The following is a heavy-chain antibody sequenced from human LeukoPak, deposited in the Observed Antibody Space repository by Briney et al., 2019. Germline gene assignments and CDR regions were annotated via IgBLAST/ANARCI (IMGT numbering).Heavy chain of an antibody. J-gene: IGHJ4*02. V-gene: IGHV3-21*01. CDR1: GFTFSNYA. CDR3: ARGSITIFGVVSFRVY. D-gene: IGHD3-3*01. Sequence: PGGSLRLSCSASGFTFSNYAMSWVRQAPGKGLEWVSSISSSSSYIYYADSVKGRFTISRDNAKNSLYLQMNSLRAEDTAVYYCARGSITIFGVVSFRVYWGQGTLVTVSS. CDR2: ISSSSSYI.